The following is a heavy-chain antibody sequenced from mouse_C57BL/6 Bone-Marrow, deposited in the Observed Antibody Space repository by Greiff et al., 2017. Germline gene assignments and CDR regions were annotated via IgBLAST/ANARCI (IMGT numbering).Heavy chain of an antibody. Sequence: QVQLQQPGAELVKPGASVKLSCKASGYTFTSYWMHWVKQRPGRGLEWIGRIDPNSGGTKYNEKFKRKATLTVDKPSSTAYMQLSSLTSEYSSVYYCAKVAARNWYFDVWGTGTTVTVSS. D-gene: IGHD1-1*02. CDR2: IDPNSGGT. CDR1: GYTFTSYW. V-gene: IGHV1-72*01. J-gene: IGHJ1*03. CDR3: AKVAARNWYFDV.